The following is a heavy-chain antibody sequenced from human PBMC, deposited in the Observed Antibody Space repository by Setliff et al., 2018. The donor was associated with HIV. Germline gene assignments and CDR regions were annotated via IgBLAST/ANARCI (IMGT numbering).Heavy chain of an antibody. J-gene: IGHJ6*03. D-gene: IGHD6-19*01. V-gene: IGHV1-8*01. CDR2: MNPNSGNT. CDR1: GYTFTSYD. Sequence: GASVKVSCKASGYTFTSYDINWVRQATGQGLEWMGWMNPNSGNTGYAQKFQGRVTMTRNTSISTAYMELSSLRSEDTAVYYCARGLAVAGKSYYSYYYMDVWGKGTTVNVSS. CDR3: ARGLAVAGKSYYSYYYMDV.